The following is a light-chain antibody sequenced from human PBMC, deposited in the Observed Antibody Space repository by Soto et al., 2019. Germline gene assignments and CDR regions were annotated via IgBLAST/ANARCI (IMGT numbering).Light chain of an antibody. Sequence: QSALTQPASVSGSPGQSITISCTGTSSDIGAFNYVSWYQQHPGKAPKLIIYAVSNRPSGVSERFSGSKSDSTASLSISGLQAEDEADYYCCSYASTSTYVFGPGTKATVL. V-gene: IGLV2-14*01. CDR1: SSDIGAFNY. CDR2: AVS. J-gene: IGLJ1*01. CDR3: CSYASTSTYV.